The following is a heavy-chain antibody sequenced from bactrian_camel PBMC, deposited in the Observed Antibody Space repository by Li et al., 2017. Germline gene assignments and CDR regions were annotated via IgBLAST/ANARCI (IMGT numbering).Heavy chain of an antibody. Sequence: HVQLVESGGGSMEAGGSLRLSCEASGSTSEIYCMGWFRDVPGKGREGIAGLWTGDGSTYYSDSVKGRFTMSQDQAKNTLYLQMAGLKPEDTAMYYCAAGWGRGRCAQPLGVLSYNYWGQGTQVTVS. CDR3: AAGWGRGRCAQPLGVLSYNY. J-gene: IGHJ4*01. V-gene: IGHV3S63*01. CDR2: LWTGDGST. D-gene: IGHD5*01. CDR1: GSTSEIYC.